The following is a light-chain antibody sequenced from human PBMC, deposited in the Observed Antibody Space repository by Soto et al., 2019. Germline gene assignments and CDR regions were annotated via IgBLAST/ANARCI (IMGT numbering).Light chain of an antibody. CDR1: QSISSW. CDR3: QQNNRYLYT. CDR2: DAS. Sequence: DIQMTQSPSTLSASVGDRVTITCRASQSISSWFAGYEQKRGKAPKLLIYDASSLESGGSSRFSRSGSGPEFTLDISSMQPDDFATYYCQQNNRYLYTFGQGTKLEI. V-gene: IGKV1-5*01. J-gene: IGKJ2*01.